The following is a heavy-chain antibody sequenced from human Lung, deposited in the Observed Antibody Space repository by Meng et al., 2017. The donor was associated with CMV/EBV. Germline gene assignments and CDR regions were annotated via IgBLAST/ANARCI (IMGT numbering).Heavy chain of an antibody. CDR2: IKEDGSEK. CDR1: GFTLSSYW. V-gene: IGHV3-7*01. J-gene: IGHJ4*02. D-gene: IGHD2-2*01. CDR3: AKVRVGHCSSTSCDDY. Sequence: GESLKISCSASGFTLSSYWMSWVRQAPGKGLEWVANIKEDGSEKYYVDSVKGRFTISRDNAKNSLYVQMNSLRGEDTAVYYCAKVRVGHCSSTSCDDYWGQGTLVTVSS.